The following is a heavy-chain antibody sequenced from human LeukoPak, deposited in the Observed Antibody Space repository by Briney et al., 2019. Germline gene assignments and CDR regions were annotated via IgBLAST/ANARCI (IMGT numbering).Heavy chain of an antibody. D-gene: IGHD2-21*02. Sequence: PSETLSLTCTVSGDSLNIYYWTWIRQTPGKGLEWIGFVAYSGSSNYNPSLKSRVSISIDTSKNQFSLALTCVTPADTAVYYCARVVRGVVTSNWFDPWGQGTLVTVSS. CDR1: GDSLNIYY. V-gene: IGHV4-59*01. J-gene: IGHJ5*02. CDR3: ARVVRGVVTSNWFDP. CDR2: VAYSGSS.